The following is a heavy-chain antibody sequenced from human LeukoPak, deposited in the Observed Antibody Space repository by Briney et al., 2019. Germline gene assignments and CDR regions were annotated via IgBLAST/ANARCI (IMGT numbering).Heavy chain of an antibody. J-gene: IGHJ4*02. CDR3: HCETREYYGSGSYYPRAPVYFDY. CDR2: IIPILGIA. V-gene: IGHV1-69*04. Sequence: GASVKVSCKASGGTFSSYAISWVRQAPGQGLEWMGRIIPILGIANYAQKFQGRVTITADKSTSTAYMELSSLRSEDTAVYYCHCETREYYGSGSYYPRAPVYFDYWGQGTLVPVSS. CDR1: GGTFSSYA. D-gene: IGHD3-10*01.